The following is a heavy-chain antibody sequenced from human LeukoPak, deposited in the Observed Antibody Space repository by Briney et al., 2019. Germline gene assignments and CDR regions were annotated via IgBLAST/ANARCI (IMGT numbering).Heavy chain of an antibody. CDR1: ELHA. Sequence: GGSLRLTCAASELHAMTWVRQGPGKGLEWVPAISRSGGSTYYADSVKGRFTISRDNSKNTLSVQMDSLGAEDTAIYYCAKKLSGMSGTPWGDFHYWGQGALVTVSS. CDR3: AKKLSGMSGTPWGDFHY. D-gene: IGHD1-1*01. V-gene: IGHV3-23*01. J-gene: IGHJ4*02. CDR2: ISRSGGST.